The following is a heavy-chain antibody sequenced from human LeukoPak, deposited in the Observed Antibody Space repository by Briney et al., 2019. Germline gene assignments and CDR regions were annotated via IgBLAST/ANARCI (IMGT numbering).Heavy chain of an antibody. D-gene: IGHD3-22*01. CDR2: FDPEDGET. J-gene: IGHJ4*02. CDR3: ATLIPTYYYDSSGFDY. CDR1: GYTLTELS. V-gene: IGHV1-24*01. Sequence: ASVKVSCKVSGYTLTELSMHWVRQAPGKGLEWMGGFDPEDGETIYAQKFQGRVTMTEDTPTDTAYMELSSLRSEDTAVYYCATLIPTYYYDSSGFDYWGQGTLVTVSS.